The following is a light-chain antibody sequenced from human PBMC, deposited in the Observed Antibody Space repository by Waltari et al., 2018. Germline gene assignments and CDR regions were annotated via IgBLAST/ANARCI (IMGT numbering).Light chain of an antibody. CDR1: STDVGAYNS. CDR2: DVH. CDR3: GSYTTTISVV. J-gene: IGLJ2*01. V-gene: IGLV2-14*03. Sequence: QSALTQPASVSGSPGQSIPISCTGTSTDVGAYNSVSWNQQSPGNAPKLIIDDVHNRPSGLSYRSSGSKSGNTASLTISGLQAEDEADYYCGSYTTTISVVFVGGTNFTVL.